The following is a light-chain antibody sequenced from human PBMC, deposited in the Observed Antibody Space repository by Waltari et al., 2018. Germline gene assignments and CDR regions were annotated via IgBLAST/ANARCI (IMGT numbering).Light chain of an antibody. CDR3: MQRLEFPYT. Sequence: DIVMTQTPLSLPVTPGEPASISCRSSQSLLNSDDGYTYLDWFLQKPWQSPQLLIYTLANRASGVPDRFSGTGSGSNFSLKISRVEAEDVGVYYCMQRLEFPYTFGQGTRLDMK. J-gene: IGKJ2*01. CDR2: TLA. V-gene: IGKV2-40*01. CDR1: QSLLNSDDGYTY.